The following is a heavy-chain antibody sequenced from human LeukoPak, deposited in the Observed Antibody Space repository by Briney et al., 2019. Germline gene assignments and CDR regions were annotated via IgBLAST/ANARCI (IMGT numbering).Heavy chain of an antibody. CDR2: ISYDGRNK. CDR3: AREHIATSGNNWFDP. Sequence: GGSLRLSCAASGFTFSDYAMHWVHQAPGKGLEWVAVISYDGRNKYYADSVKGRFTISRDNSKNTLFLQMNSLRAEDTAVYSCAREHIATSGNNWFDPWGQGTLVTVSS. D-gene: IGHD6-13*01. CDR1: GFTFSDYA. V-gene: IGHV3-30*04. J-gene: IGHJ5*02.